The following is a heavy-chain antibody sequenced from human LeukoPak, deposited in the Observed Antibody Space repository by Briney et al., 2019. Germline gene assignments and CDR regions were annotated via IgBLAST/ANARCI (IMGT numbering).Heavy chain of an antibody. CDR1: GGTFSSYA. J-gene: IGHJ4*02. CDR3: ARAPGDSSGYCDY. CDR2: IIPILGIA. Sequence: ASVKVSCKASGGTFSSYAISWVRQAPGQGLEWMGRIIPILGIANYAQKFQGRVTITADKSTSTAYMELSSLRSEDTAVYYCARAPGDSSGYCDYWGQGTLVTVSS. V-gene: IGHV1-69*04. D-gene: IGHD3-22*01.